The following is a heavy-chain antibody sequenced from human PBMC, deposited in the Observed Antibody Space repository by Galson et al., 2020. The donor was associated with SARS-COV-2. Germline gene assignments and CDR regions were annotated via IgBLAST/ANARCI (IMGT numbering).Heavy chain of an antibody. D-gene: IGHD5-18*01. J-gene: IGHJ4*02. CDR1: EYTFTRQS. CDR2: INPSDGAT. V-gene: IGHV1-46*03. CDR3: ASRPDTFMGPFDY. Sequence: ASVKVSCKASEYTFTRQSMHWVRQAPGQGLEWMGVINPSDGATTYAQKFQGRLTVTRDTSTSTVYMELSSLRSEDTAVFYCASRPDTFMGPFDYWGRGTLVTVSS.